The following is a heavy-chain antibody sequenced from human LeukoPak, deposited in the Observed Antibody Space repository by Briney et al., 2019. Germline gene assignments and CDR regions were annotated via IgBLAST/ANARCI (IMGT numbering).Heavy chain of an antibody. CDR2: IIPIFGTA. J-gene: IGHJ3*02. V-gene: IGHV1-69*13. D-gene: IGHD2-21*01. CDR3: PRDNCGGDCRHAFDI. CDR1: GGTFSSYA. Sequence: ASVKVSCKASGGTFSSYAISWVRQAPGQGLEWMGGIIPIFGTANYAQKFQGRVTITADESTSTAYMELSSLRSEDTAVYYCPRDNCGGDCRHAFDIWGQGTMVTVSS.